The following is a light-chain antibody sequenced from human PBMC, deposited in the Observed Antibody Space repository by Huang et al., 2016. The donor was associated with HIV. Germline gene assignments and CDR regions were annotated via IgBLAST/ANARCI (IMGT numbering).Light chain of an antibody. Sequence: DIVMTQTPLSLSVTPGHPASISCKSSQSLLHSDGKTYLCWYLQRPCQSPQVLMYELSRRFSVVPDRFSGSGSGTDFTLKISRVEAEDVGVYYCMQGLHLPRTFGQGTRLEIK. CDR2: ELS. V-gene: IGKV2-29*02. J-gene: IGKJ5*01. CDR1: QSLLHSDGKTY. CDR3: MQGLHLPRT.